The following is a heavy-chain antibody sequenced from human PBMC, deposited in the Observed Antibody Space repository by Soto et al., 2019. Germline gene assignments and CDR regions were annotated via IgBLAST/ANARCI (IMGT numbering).Heavy chain of an antibody. CDR2: IGESGTPT. CDR1: GFTFSSYA. Sequence: EVQLLESGGGLVQPGGSLRLSCAASGFTFSSYAMKWVRQAPGKGLEWVSLIGESGTPTYYADSVKGRFTISRDNSGNTVFREMYSLRAEDTAFYYCARSIPGVRYYGMDVWGQGTTVTVSS. D-gene: IGHD2-2*01. CDR3: ARSIPGVRYYGMDV. J-gene: IGHJ6*02. V-gene: IGHV3-23*01.